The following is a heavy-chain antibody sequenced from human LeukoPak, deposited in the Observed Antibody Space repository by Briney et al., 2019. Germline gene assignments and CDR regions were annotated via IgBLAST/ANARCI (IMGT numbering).Heavy chain of an antibody. CDR2: IYHSGTT. V-gene: IGHV4-38-2*01. CDR3: ARHPTAENWFDP. Sequence: SETLSLTCAVSGYSISSGYYWGWVRQPPGKGLEWIGGIYHSGTTYFNPSLKSRVTISVDTSKNQFSLKLSSVTAADTAVYYCARHPTAENWFDPWGQGTLVTVSS. J-gene: IGHJ5*02. CDR1: GYSISSGYY.